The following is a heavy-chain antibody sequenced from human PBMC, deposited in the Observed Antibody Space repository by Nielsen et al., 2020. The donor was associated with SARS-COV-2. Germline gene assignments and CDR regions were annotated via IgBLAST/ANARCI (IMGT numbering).Heavy chain of an antibody. V-gene: IGHV1-46*01. CDR1: GYNFTSYY. J-gene: IGHJ4*02. CDR3: ARTYYYDSSGYYYDY. D-gene: IGHD3-22*01. CDR2: INPRGGGT. Sequence: ASVKVSCKASGYNFTSYYMHWVRQAPGQGLEWMGIINPRGGGTSYAQKFQGRVTMTRDTSTSTVYMELRSLRSEDTAVYSCARTYYYDSSGYYYDYWGQGTLVTVSS.